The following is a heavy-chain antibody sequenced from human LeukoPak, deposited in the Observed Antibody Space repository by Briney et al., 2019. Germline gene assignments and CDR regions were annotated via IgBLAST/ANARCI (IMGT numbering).Heavy chain of an antibody. J-gene: IGHJ3*01. CDR2: IKQDGSQT. CDR1: AVTFSTSW. V-gene: IGHV3-7*04. CDR3: ARDSSGWLSGAFDF. D-gene: IGHD6-19*01. Sequence: GGSLRLSCAASAVTFSTSWLSWFRQAPGKGLEWVANIKQDGSQTHYVDSVKGRFTISRDNPKNSLYLQMNSLRVEDTAVYYCARDSSGWLSGAFDFWGQGTMVTVSS.